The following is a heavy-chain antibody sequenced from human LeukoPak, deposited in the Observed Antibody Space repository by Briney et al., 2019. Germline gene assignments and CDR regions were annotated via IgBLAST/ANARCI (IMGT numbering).Heavy chain of an antibody. D-gene: IGHD2-2*01. J-gene: IGHJ4*02. V-gene: IGHV3-21*01. CDR3: ATSDRVPAASIDC. CDR1: GFTFSSCS. CDR2: ISSSSSYI. Sequence: GGSLRPSFAASGFTFSSCSMNSVRQAPGKGPECVSSISSSSSYIYYADSVKGRFTISRDNAKNSLYLQMNSLRVEDTAVYYCATSDRVPAASIDCWGQGTLVTVSS.